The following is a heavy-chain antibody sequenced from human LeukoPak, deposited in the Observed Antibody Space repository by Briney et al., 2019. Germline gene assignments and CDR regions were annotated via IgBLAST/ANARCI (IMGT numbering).Heavy chain of an antibody. CDR3: ARHGIWFGDTNRWFDP. CDR1: GGSISSYY. J-gene: IGHJ5*02. D-gene: IGHD3-10*01. V-gene: IGHV4-59*08. CDR2: IYYSGST. Sequence: SETLSLTCTVSGGSISSYYWSWIRQPPGKGLEWIGYIYYSGSTNYNPSLTSRVAISVDTSKNQFSLRLTSVTAADTAVYFCARHGIWFGDTNRWFDPWGQGTLVTVSS.